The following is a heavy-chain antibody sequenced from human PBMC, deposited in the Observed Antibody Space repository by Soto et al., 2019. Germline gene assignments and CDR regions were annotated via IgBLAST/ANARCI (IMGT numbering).Heavy chain of an antibody. D-gene: IGHD3-16*02. V-gene: IGHV3-33*01. CDR2: IWYDGSNK. CDR1: GFTFSSYG. CDR3: AREVHDYVWGSYRYPDY. Sequence: QVQLVESGGGVVQPGRSLRLSCAASGFTFSSYGMHWVRQAPGKGLEWVAVIWYDGSNKYYADSVKGRFTISRDNSKNTLYLQMNSLRAEDMAVYYCAREVHDYVWGSYRYPDYWGQGTLVTVSS. J-gene: IGHJ4*02.